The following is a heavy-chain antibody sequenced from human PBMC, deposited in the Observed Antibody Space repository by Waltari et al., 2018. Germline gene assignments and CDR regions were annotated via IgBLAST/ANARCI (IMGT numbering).Heavy chain of an antibody. CDR2: IKQDGSGK. CDR3: ARDKYYDFWSGYYTDYYYGMDV. Sequence: EVQLVESGGGLVQPGGSLRLSCAASGFTFSSYWMSWVRQAPGTGLEWGANIKQDGSGKYYVDSVKGRLTSSRDNAKNSLYLQMNSLRAEDTAVYYCARDKYYDFWSGYYTDYYYGMDVWGQGTTVTVSS. CDR1: GFTFSSYW. J-gene: IGHJ6*02. D-gene: IGHD3-3*01. V-gene: IGHV3-7*01.